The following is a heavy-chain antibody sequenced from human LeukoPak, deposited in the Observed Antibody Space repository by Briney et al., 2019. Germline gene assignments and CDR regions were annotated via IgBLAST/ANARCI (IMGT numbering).Heavy chain of an antibody. CDR1: GDSITSGSYY. CDR2: IHYSGST. CDR3: ARAKGIGLRGYSYGYYFDY. D-gene: IGHD5-18*01. J-gene: IGHJ4*02. V-gene: IGHV4-61*01. Sequence: SETLSVTCTVSGDSITSGSYYWSWIRQPPGKGLEWIGYIHYSGSTSYNPSLKSRVTISLDTSKNQFSLKLSSMTAADTAVYYCARAKGIGLRGYSYGYYFDYWGQGILVTVSS.